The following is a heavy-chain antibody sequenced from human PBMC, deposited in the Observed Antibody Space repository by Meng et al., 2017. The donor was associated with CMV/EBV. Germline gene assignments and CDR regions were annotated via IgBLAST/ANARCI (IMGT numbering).Heavy chain of an antibody. J-gene: IGHJ6*02. Sequence: GESLKISCAASGFTFSSYSMNWVRQAPGKGLEWVSSISSSSSYIYYADSVKGRFTISRDNAKNSLYLQMNSLRAEDTAVYYCARGGIGLWFGAKGGGYYGMDVWGQGTTVTVSS. CDR1: GFTFSSYS. CDR2: ISSSSSYI. CDR3: ARGGIGLWFGAKGGGYYGMDV. V-gene: IGHV3-21*01. D-gene: IGHD3-10*01.